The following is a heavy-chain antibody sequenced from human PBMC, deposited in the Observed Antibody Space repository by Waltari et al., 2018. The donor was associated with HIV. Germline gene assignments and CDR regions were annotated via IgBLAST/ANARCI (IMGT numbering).Heavy chain of an antibody. CDR2: MNPDSGNT. J-gene: IGHJ6*02. CDR1: GYTFTSYA. CDR3: ARRASSWYENRENYFYGMDV. D-gene: IGHD6-13*01. V-gene: IGHV1-8*01. Sequence: QVQLVQSGAEVKKPGASVKVSCTAFGYTFTSYAIHWVRQATGQGLEWMGWMNPDSGNTGYAKECQGRVTMTRKTSITTAYMELSGLRSEDTAVYYCARRASSWYENRENYFYGMDVWGQGTTVTVSS.